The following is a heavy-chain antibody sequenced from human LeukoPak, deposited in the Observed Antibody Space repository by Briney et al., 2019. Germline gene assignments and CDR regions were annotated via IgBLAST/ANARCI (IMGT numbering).Heavy chain of an antibody. CDR3: ARGPSSPLTH. J-gene: IGHJ4*02. V-gene: IGHV3-48*03. CDR1: GFTFSSYE. CDR2: ISSSGSTI. D-gene: IGHD6-6*01. Sequence: GGSLRLSCAASGFTFSSYEMTWVRQAPGKGLEWVSYISSSGSTIYYADSAKGRFTISRDNAKNSLYLQMDSLRAEDTAVYYCARGPSSPLTHWGQGTLVTVSS.